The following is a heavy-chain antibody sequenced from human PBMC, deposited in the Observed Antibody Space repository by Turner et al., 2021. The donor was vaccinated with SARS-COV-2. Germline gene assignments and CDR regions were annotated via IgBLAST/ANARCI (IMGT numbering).Heavy chain of an antibody. CDR3: ARTKGRRKDIVDTSWTYSRRNPWDYFYDGMDV. D-gene: IGHD5-12*01. V-gene: IGHV4-34*01. Sequence: AQLQQWCAGLLKPSETLSRTCAVYGESFCGTFWGWIRRPPGKGLEWIGGINQSGRNMYNPALKSRISISVDTSKNQFSLELSSVAAADTAVYYCARTKGRRKDIVDTSWTYSRRNPWDYFYDGMDVWGQGTTVTVSS. J-gene: IGHJ6*02. CDR2: INQSGRN. CDR1: GESFCGTF.